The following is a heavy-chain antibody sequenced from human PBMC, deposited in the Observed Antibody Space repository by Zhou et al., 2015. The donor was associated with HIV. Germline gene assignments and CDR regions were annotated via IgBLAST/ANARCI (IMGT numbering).Heavy chain of an antibody. V-gene: IGHV1-69*02. CDR2: IIPILGIA. D-gene: IGHD5-18*01. Sequence: QVQLVQSGAEVKKPGSSVKVSCKASGGTFSSYTISWVRQAPGQGLEWMGRIIPILGIANYAQKFQGRVTITADKSTSTAYMELSSLRSEDTAVYYCARQYSYGYMGPLWYWGQGTLVTVSS. CDR1: GGTFSSYT. J-gene: IGHJ4*02. CDR3: ARQYSYGYMGPLWY.